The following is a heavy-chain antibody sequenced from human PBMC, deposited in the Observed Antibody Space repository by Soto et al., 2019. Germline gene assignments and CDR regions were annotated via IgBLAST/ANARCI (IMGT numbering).Heavy chain of an antibody. CDR1: GFTFSSYA. CDR2: ISGSGGST. V-gene: IGHV3-23*01. CDR3: AKVSPRIAARPDEEGDFDY. Sequence: EVQLLESGGGLVQPGGSLRLSCAASGFTFSSYAMSWVRQAPGKGLEWVSAISGSGGSTYDADSVKGRFTISRDNSKNTLYLQMHSLGAEDTAVYYCAKVSPRIAARPDEEGDFDYWGQGTLVTVSS. J-gene: IGHJ4*02. D-gene: IGHD6-6*01.